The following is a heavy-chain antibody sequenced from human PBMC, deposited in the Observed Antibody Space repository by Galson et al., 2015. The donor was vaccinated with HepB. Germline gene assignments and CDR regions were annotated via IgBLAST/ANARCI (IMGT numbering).Heavy chain of an antibody. CDR1: GGSISSYH. Sequence: SETLSLTCTVSGGSISSYHWTWIRQPPGKGLEWIGYIYYSGRTNYNPSFKSRVTISVDTSKNQFSLKLSSVTAADTAVYYCTRGNLGATATPLDYWGQGTLVTVSS. CDR3: TRGNLGATATPLDY. D-gene: IGHD1-26*01. J-gene: IGHJ4*02. CDR2: IYYSGRT. V-gene: IGHV4-59*01.